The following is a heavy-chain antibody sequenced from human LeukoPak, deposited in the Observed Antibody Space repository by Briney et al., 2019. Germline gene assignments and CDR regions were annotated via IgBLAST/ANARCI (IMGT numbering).Heavy chain of an antibody. Sequence: ASVKVSCKASGGTFSSYAISWVRQAPGQGLEWMGRIFPILGIANYAQKFQGRVTITADKSTSTAYMELSSLRSEDTAVYYCAREETYSSGLDYWGQGTLVTVSS. V-gene: IGHV1-69*04. CDR2: IFPILGIA. D-gene: IGHD6-19*01. CDR3: AREETYSSGLDY. CDR1: GGTFSSYA. J-gene: IGHJ4*02.